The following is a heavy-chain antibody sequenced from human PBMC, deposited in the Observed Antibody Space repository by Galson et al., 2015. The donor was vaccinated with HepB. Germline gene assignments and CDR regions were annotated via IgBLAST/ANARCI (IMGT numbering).Heavy chain of an antibody. CDR3: AKDLHPYQLLPTVDYFDY. D-gene: IGHD2-2*01. CDR1: GFTFSSYG. Sequence: SLRLSCAASGFTFSSYGMHWVRQAPGKGLEWVAVISYDGSNKYYADSVKGRFTISRDNSKNTLYLQMNSLRAEDTAVYCCAKDLHPYQLLPTVDYFDYWGQGTLVTVSS. V-gene: IGHV3-30*18. CDR2: ISYDGSNK. J-gene: IGHJ4*02.